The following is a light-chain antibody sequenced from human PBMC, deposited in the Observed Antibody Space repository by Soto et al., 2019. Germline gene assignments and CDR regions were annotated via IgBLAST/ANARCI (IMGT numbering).Light chain of an antibody. Sequence: QSVLTQPASVSGSPGQSITISCTGTSSDVGTYDFVSWYQQHPDKAPKLMIYDVSNRPSGVSYRFSGSKYGDTASLSISGLQAEDEAVYYCSSYTSSNTVLFGGGTQLTVL. J-gene: IGLJ2*01. V-gene: IGLV2-14*01. CDR2: DVS. CDR3: SSYTSSNTVL. CDR1: SSDVGTYDF.